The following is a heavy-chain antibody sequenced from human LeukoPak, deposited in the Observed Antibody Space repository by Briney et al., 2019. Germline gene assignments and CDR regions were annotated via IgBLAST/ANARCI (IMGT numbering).Heavy chain of an antibody. CDR3: ARAEIKLGCIDS. Sequence: PSETLSLTCTVSGGSISSGGYYWSWIRQHPGKGLEWIGYIYYSGSTYYNPSLKSRVTISVDTSKNQFSLKLSSVTAADTAVYYYARAEIKLGCIDSWGQGTLVTVSS. D-gene: IGHD7-27*01. V-gene: IGHV4-31*03. CDR1: GGSISSGGYY. J-gene: IGHJ4*02. CDR2: IYYSGST.